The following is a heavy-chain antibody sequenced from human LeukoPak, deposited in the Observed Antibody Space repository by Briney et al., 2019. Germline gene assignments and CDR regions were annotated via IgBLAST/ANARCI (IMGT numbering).Heavy chain of an antibody. Sequence: PSETLSLTCTVSGGSISSGSYYWSWIRQPAGKGLEWIGRIYTSGSTNYNPSLKSRVTISVDTSKNQFSLKLSSVTAADTAVYYCASRRYYGSGRDYWGQGTLVTVSS. CDR3: ASRRYYGSGRDY. D-gene: IGHD3-10*01. V-gene: IGHV4-61*02. J-gene: IGHJ4*02. CDR2: IYTSGST. CDR1: GGSISSGSYY.